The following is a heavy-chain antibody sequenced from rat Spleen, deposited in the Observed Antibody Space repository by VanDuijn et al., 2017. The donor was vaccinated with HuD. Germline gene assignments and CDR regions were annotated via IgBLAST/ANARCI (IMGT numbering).Heavy chain of an antibody. J-gene: IGHJ3*01. CDR2: INYDGGTP. Sequence: EVQLMESDGGLVQPGKSLTLSCAASGFALSDHFMAWVRQAPTKGLEWVATINYDGGTPYYRDSVKGRFTISRDNAQNTLYLQMDSLRSEDTATYFGGRPAGKGVPNWFVYWGQGTLVTVSS. CDR1: GFALSDHF. V-gene: IGHV5-29*01. D-gene: IGHD1-4*01. CDR3: GRPAGKGVPNWFVY.